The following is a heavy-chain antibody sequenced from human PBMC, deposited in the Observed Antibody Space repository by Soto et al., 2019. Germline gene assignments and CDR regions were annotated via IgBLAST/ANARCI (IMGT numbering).Heavy chain of an antibody. D-gene: IGHD2-2*01. CDR2: IYSGGST. V-gene: IGHV4-61*01. CDR3: ARFFRSCSATTWSTRADV. J-gene: IGHJ6*02. CDR1: GGFVNSDTHS. Sequence: SETRSIACTVSGGFVNSDTHSWGWIRQTPGKRLEWIGFIYSGGSTKKPSLRSRVTMSVDTSKNQFSLKLRSVIVADTAVYHCARFFRSCSATTWSTRADVWGQGIMVTVSS.